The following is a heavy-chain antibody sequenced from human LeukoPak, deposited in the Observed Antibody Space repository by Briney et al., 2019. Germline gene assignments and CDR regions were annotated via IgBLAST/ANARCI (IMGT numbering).Heavy chain of an antibody. CDR2: IIPIFGTA. CDR1: GGTFSSYA. J-gene: IGHJ4*02. CDR3: ARDLGYSSPEYAFDY. V-gene: IGHV1-69*06. Sequence: SVKVSCKASGGTFSSYAISWVRQAPGQGLEWMGGIIPIFGTANYAQKFQGRVTITADNSTSTAYMELSSLRSEDTAVYYCARDLGYSSPEYAFDYWGQGTLVTVSS. D-gene: IGHD6-13*01.